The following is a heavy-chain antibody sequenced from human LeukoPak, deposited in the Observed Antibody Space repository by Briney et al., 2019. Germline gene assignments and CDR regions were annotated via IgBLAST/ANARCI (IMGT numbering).Heavy chain of an antibody. V-gene: IGHV4-34*01. Sequence: KTSETLSLTCAVYGGSFSGYYWSWIHQPPGKGLEWIGEINHSGSTNYNPSLKSRVTISVDTSKNQFSLKLSSVTAADTAVYYCARGRLRYFDWSPFDYWGQGTLVTVSS. CDR2: INHSGST. J-gene: IGHJ4*02. CDR1: GGSFSGYY. CDR3: ARGRLRYFDWSPFDY. D-gene: IGHD3-9*01.